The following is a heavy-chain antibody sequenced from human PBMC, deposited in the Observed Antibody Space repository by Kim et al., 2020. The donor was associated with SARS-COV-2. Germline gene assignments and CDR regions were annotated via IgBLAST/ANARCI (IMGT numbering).Heavy chain of an antibody. D-gene: IGHD3-22*01. J-gene: IGHJ4*02. CDR3: AIDFYHDTSGYYSPSDY. V-gene: IGHV3-48*02. Sequence: VNGRFTISRDNAKTSLYLQMNSLRDEATAVYYCAIDFYHDTSGYYSPSDYWGQGTLVTVSS.